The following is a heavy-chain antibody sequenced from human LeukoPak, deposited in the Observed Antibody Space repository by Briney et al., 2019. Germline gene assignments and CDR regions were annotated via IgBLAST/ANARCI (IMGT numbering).Heavy chain of an antibody. CDR3: AKEKRYYDSIRAAFGI. V-gene: IGHV3-30*18. CDR2: ISYDGSNK. CDR1: GFTFSSYG. D-gene: IGHD3-22*01. Sequence: PGRSLRLSCAASGFTFSSYGMHWVRQAPGKGLEWVAVISYDGSNKYYADSVKGRFTVSRDNSKNTLYLQMNSLRAEDTAVYYCAKEKRYYDSIRAAFGIWGQGTMVTVSS. J-gene: IGHJ3*02.